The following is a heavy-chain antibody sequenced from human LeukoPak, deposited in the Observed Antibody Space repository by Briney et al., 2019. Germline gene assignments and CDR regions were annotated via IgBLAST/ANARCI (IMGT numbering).Heavy chain of an antibody. V-gene: IGHV3-15*01. J-gene: IGHJ4*02. Sequence: GGSLRLSCAASGFTFSNAWMSWVRQAPGKGLEWVGRIKSKTDGGTTDYAAPVKGRFTISRDDSKNTLYLQMNSLKTEDTAVYYCTTFPDYYGSGSSELIDYWGQGTLVTVSS. CDR2: IKSKTDGGTT. D-gene: IGHD3-10*01. CDR3: TTFPDYYGSGSSELIDY. CDR1: GFTFSNAW.